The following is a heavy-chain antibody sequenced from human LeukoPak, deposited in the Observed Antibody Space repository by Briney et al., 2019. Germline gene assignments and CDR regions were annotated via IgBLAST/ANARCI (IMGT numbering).Heavy chain of an antibody. V-gene: IGHV4-34*01. CDR3: ARGPRITIFGVDSAAGFDP. D-gene: IGHD3-3*01. CDR1: GGSFSGYY. CDR2: INHSGST. J-gene: IGHJ5*02. Sequence: PSETLSLTCAVYGGSFSGYYWSWIRQPPGKRLEWIGEINHSGSTNYNPSLKSRVTISVDTSKNQFSLKLSSVTAADAAVYYCARGPRITIFGVDSAAGFDPWGQGTLVTVSS.